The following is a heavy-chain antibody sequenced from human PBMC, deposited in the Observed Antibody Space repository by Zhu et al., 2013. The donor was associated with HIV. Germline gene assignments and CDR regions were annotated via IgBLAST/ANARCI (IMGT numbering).Heavy chain of an antibody. CDR1: GYTLTELS. Sequence: QVQLVQSGAEVKKPGASVKVSCKVSGYTLTELSMHWVRQAPGKGLEWMGGFDPEDGETIYAQKFQGRVTMTEDTSTDTAYMELSSLRSEDTAVYYCATQYSSSPSHPPSSGPSRDWYFDLWGRGTLVTVSS. J-gene: IGHJ2*01. CDR3: ATQYSSSPSHPPSSGPSRDWYFDL. V-gene: IGHV1-24*01. D-gene: IGHD6-6*01. CDR2: FDPEDGET.